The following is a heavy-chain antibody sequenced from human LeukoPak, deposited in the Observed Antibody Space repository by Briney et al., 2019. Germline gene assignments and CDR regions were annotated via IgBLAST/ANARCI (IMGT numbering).Heavy chain of an antibody. V-gene: IGHV4-4*07. CDR3: ARVARRRYSGSTIFDY. J-gene: IGHJ4*02. CDR1: GGSTSSYY. CDR2: IYTSGST. D-gene: IGHD1-26*01. Sequence: PSETLSLTCTVSGGSTSSYYWSWIRQPAGKGLEWIGRIYTSGSTNYNPSLKSRVTMSVDTSKNQFSLKLSSVTAADTAVYYCARVARRRYSGSTIFDYWGQGTLVTVSS.